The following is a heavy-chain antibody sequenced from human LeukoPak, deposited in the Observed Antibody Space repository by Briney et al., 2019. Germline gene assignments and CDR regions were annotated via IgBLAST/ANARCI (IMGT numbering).Heavy chain of an antibody. CDR3: ARGPYSYDSSGAFDI. V-gene: IGHV4-4*07. J-gene: IGHJ3*02. CDR2: ISSSGST. Sequence: ASETLSLTCSVSGGSISNYYWSWIRQPAGKGLEWIGRISSSGSTNYNPSLKSRVTISVDTSKNQFSLKLSSVTAADTAVYFCARGPYSYDSSGAFDIWGQGTMVTVSS. D-gene: IGHD3-22*01. CDR1: GGSISNYY.